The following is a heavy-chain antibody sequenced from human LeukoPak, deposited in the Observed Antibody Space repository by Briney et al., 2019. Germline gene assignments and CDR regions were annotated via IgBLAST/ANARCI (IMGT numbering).Heavy chain of an antibody. V-gene: IGHV3-23*01. CDR1: GXTFSTYA. CDR3: AKGRGSPYYFEY. J-gene: IGHJ4*02. D-gene: IGHD1-26*01. Sequence: PGGSLRLSCSASGXTFSTYAMHWVRQAPGKGREWVSDISGSGSSRYYADSVKGRFTISRDNSKNTLYLQMNSLRAEDTAVYYCAKGRGSPYYFEYWGQGTLVTVSS. CDR2: ISGSGSSR.